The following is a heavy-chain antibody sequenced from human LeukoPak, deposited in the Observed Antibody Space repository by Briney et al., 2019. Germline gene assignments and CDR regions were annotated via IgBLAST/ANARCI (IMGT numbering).Heavy chain of an antibody. CDR1: GFTFDDCA. D-gene: IGHD3-22*01. V-gene: IGHV3-9*01. CDR2: ITWNSGSI. Sequence: GGSLRLSCAASGFTFDDCAMHWVRQAPGKGLEWVSGITWNSGSIGYADSVKGRFTISRDNAKNSLYLQMNSLRVEDTALYYCAKGSDYYGNSGFKDAFDIWGQGTMVTVSS. J-gene: IGHJ3*02. CDR3: AKGSDYYGNSGFKDAFDI.